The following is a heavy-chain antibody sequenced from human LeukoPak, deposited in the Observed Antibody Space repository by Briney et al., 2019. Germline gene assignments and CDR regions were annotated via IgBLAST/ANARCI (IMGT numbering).Heavy chain of an antibody. D-gene: IGHD2/OR15-2a*01. Sequence: SETLSLTCTVSGGSISSSSYYWGWIRQPPGKGLAWIGSIYYSGSTYYNPSLKSRVTISVDTSKNQFSLKLSSVTAADTAVYYCATISFGYYYYMDVWGKGTTVTVSS. CDR2: IYYSGST. CDR1: GGSISSSSYY. CDR3: ATISFGYYYYMDV. J-gene: IGHJ6*03. V-gene: IGHV4-39*07.